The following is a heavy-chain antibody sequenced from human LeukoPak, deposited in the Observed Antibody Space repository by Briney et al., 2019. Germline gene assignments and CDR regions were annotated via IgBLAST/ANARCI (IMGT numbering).Heavy chain of an antibody. D-gene: IGHD3-9*01. J-gene: IGHJ4*02. CDR2: INHSGST. Sequence: SETLSLTCAVYGGSFSGYYWSWIRQPPGKGLEWIGEINHSGSTNYNPSLTSRVTISVDTSKNQFSLKLSSVTAADTAVYYCARWVLTGYYVDYWGQGTLVTVSS. CDR3: ARWVLTGYYVDY. V-gene: IGHV4-34*01. CDR1: GGSFSGYY.